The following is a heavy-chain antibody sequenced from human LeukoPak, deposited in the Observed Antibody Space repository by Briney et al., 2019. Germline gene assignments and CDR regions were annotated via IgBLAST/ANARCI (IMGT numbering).Heavy chain of an antibody. CDR2: ISSSDTI. D-gene: IGHD1-7*01. CDR1: GFTFSDYE. V-gene: IGHV3-69-1*02. J-gene: IGHJ4*02. Sequence: GGSLRLSCTASGFTFSDYEMNWVRQAPGKGLEWVSYISSSDTIYYADSVKGRFTTSRDNAKNSLYLQMNSLRPEDTGVYYCARVALHYKRNYGTDYWGQGTLATVSS. CDR3: ARVALHYKRNYGTDY.